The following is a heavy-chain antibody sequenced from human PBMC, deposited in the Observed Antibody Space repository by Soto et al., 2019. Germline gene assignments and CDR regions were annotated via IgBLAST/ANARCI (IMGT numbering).Heavy chain of an antibody. Sequence: SVKVSCKASGGTFGSQGIAWVRQAPGQGLEWMGGFIAMLGTPTYAKKVQGRATISADESLTSSYLELRSMRSEDTGVYFCARGAMANFDYWGQGTVVTVS. CDR3: ARGAMANFDY. CDR2: FIAMLGTP. D-gene: IGHD5-18*01. J-gene: IGHJ4*02. CDR1: GGTFGSQG. V-gene: IGHV1-69*13.